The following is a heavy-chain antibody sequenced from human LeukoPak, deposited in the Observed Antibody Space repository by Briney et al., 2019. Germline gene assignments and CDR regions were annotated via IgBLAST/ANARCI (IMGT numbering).Heavy chain of an antibody. CDR3: AREGNSGVRGVKVDY. V-gene: IGHV4-34*01. CDR2: INHSGST. J-gene: IGHJ4*02. CDR1: GGSFSGYY. D-gene: IGHD3-10*01. Sequence: SETLSLTCAVYGGSFSGYYWSWIRQPPGKGREWIGEINHSGSTNYNPSLKSRVTISVDTSKNQFSLKLSSVTAADTAVYYCAREGNSGVRGVKVDYWGQGTLVTVSS.